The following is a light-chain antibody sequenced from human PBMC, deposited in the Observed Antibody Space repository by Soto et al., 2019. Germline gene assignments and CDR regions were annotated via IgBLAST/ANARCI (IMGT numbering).Light chain of an antibody. Sequence: QSALTQPASVSGSPGQSITISCTGTSSDVGSYNLVSWYQQHTCKAPKLMIYEVSKRPSGVSNRFSGSKSGNTASLTISGITAEDEADYYCCSYAGSSTYVVFGGGTKLTVL. J-gene: IGLJ2*01. CDR3: CSYAGSSTYVV. V-gene: IGLV2-23*02. CDR1: SSDVGSYNL. CDR2: EVS.